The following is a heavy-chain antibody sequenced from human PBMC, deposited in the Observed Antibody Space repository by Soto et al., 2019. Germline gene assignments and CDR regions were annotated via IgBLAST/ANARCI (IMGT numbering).Heavy chain of an antibody. CDR3: ARGTPYEFSLIDPYYYGMDV. Sequence: ASVKVSCKASGYTFTSYYMHWVRQAPGQGLEWMGIINPSGGSTSYAQKFQGRVTMTRDTSTSTVYMELSSLRSEDTAVYYCARGTPYEFSLIDPYYYGMDVWGRGTMVTVSS. J-gene: IGHJ6*02. D-gene: IGHD3-22*01. V-gene: IGHV1-46*01. CDR1: GYTFTSYY. CDR2: INPSGGST.